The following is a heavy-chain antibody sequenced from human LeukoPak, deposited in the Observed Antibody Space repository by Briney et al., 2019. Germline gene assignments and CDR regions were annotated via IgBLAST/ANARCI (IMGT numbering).Heavy chain of an antibody. D-gene: IGHD3-22*01. CDR1: GYTFSGYY. CDR2: INPNSGGT. CDR3: TRDRSVIYDSSAYYG. Sequence: ASVKVSCKASGYTFSGYYMHWVRQAPGQGLEWMGRINPNSGGTNYAQKLQGRVTMTRDTSISTAYMELSRLRSDDTAVYYCTRDRSVIYDSSAYYGWGQGTLVTVSS. J-gene: IGHJ4*02. V-gene: IGHV1-2*06.